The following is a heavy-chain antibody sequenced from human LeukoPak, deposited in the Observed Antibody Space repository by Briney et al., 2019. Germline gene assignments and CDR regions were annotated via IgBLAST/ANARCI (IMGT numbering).Heavy chain of an antibody. Sequence: GGSLRLSCAASGFAFSTYSMNWVRQAPGKGLEWVSSITGSSSFIYYADSVKGRFTISRDNAKNSLHLQMNSLRAEDTAVYYCARNYDSSDYRYNWFDPWGQGTLVTVSS. V-gene: IGHV3-21*01. D-gene: IGHD3-22*01. CDR3: ARNYDSSDYRYNWFDP. CDR1: GFAFSTYS. CDR2: ITGSSSFI. J-gene: IGHJ5*02.